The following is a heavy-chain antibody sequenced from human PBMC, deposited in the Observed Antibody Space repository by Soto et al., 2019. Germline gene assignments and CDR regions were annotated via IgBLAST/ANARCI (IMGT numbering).Heavy chain of an antibody. J-gene: IGHJ4*02. CDR3: ARGYCSSTSCYEFDY. Sequence: QVQLQESGPGLVKPSETLSLTCTVSSGSISSYYWNWIRQPPGKGLEWIGSIYYSGNTNYSPSLKSRGTISVDTSKKQFSLKWTSVTAADTAMYYCARGYCSSTSCYEFDYWGQGTLVTVSS. CDR2: IYYSGNT. D-gene: IGHD2-2*01. CDR1: SGSISSYY. V-gene: IGHV4-59*01.